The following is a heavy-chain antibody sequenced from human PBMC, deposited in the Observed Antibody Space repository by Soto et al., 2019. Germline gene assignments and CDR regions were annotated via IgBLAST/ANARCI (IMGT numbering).Heavy chain of an antibody. J-gene: IGHJ4*02. D-gene: IGHD3-10*01. CDR1: GDSISTYY. Sequence: SETLSLTCTVSGDSISTYYWSWIRQPPGKGLEWIGYIHYNEGTNYDPSLKSRVTISVATSKNQFSLRLTSVTAADTAVYYCARHGSYGSGSYSFTHWGQGTLVTVSS. CDR2: IHYNEGT. CDR3: ARHGSYGSGSYSFTH. V-gene: IGHV4-59*08.